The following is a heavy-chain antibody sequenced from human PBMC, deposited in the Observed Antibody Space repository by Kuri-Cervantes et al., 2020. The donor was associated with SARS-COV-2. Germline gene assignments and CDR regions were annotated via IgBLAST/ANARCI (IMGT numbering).Heavy chain of an antibody. CDR3: AKDRDYYSRPPTFHY. V-gene: IGHV3-33*03. CDR1: GFTFSSYG. Sequence: GGSLRLSCAASGFTFSSYGMHWVRQAPGKGLEWVAVIWYDGSNKYDADSVKGRFTISRDNSKNTLYLVMNNLRGEDTTVYFCAKDRDYYSRPPTFHYWGQGAQVTVSS. J-gene: IGHJ4*02. CDR2: IWYDGSNK. D-gene: IGHD2-2*01.